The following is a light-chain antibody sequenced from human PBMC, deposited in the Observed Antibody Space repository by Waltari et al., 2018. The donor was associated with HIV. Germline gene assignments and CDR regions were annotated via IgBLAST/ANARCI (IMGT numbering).Light chain of an antibody. CDR3: QQTYNTPWT. CDR2: AAS. CDR1: QSISTF. J-gene: IGKJ1*01. Sequence: DIQMTQSPSSLAASVGDRVTITCRASQSISTFLNWYQQKPGKAPNLLIYAASTLQSVVPSRFSGIGSGTDFTLTISSLQPEDFTTYYCQQTYNTPWTFGQGTNVEIK. V-gene: IGKV1-39*01.